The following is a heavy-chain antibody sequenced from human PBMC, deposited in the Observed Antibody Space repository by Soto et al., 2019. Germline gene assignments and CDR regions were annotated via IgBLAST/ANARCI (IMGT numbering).Heavy chain of an antibody. J-gene: IGHJ4*02. CDR3: AKSRTYTNGPDY. CDR1: GFTFDDYA. Sequence: GQLVESGGGLVQPGRSLRLSCAASGFTFDDYAIHWVRQVPGRGLEWVSGITWNSVRIDYADSVKGRFTISRDNARNSLYLQMNSLRAEDTALYYCAKSRTYTNGPDYWGQGTLVTVSS. V-gene: IGHV3-9*01. CDR2: ITWNSVRI. D-gene: IGHD2-8*01.